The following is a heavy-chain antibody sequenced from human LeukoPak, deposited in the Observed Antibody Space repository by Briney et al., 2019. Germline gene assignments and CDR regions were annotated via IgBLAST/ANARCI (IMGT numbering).Heavy chain of an antibody. Sequence: SESLSLTCTVSGGSISSSSYYWGWIRQPPGKGLEWIGSIYYSGSTYYNPSLKSRLTISVDTSKNQFSLKLSSVTAADTAVYYCAAPYSGSYQYYFDYWGQGALVTVSS. D-gene: IGHD1-26*01. CDR2: IYYSGST. V-gene: IGHV4-39*01. J-gene: IGHJ4*02. CDR3: AAPYSGSYQYYFDY. CDR1: GGSISSSSYY.